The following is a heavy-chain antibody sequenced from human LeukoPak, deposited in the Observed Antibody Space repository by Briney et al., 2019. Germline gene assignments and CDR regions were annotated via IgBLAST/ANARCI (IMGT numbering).Heavy chain of an antibody. J-gene: IGHJ5*02. D-gene: IGHD6-6*01. V-gene: IGHV5-51*03. CDR1: GYSFTSYW. Sequence: KPAEPLKLSCTGSGYSFTSYWIGWVRQMPGKGLKWMGIIYPGDSDTRYSPSFQGQVTISADKSISTAYLQWSSLKASDAAMYYCARRGQLDSNWFDPWGQGTLVTVSS. CDR2: IYPGDSDT. CDR3: ARRGQLDSNWFDP.